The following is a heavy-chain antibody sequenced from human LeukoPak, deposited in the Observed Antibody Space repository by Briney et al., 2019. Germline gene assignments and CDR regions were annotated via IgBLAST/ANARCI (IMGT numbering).Heavy chain of an antibody. CDR3: ARADIAVAGTNFDY. J-gene: IGHJ4*02. CDR1: GYSTNSGYY. Sequence: PSETLSFACTVSGYSTNSGYYWGWIRQPPGKGLEWIGSIYHSGTTYYNPSLKSRVTISVDTSKNQFSLKLNSVTAADTAIYYCARADIAVAGTNFDYWGQGTLVTVSS. V-gene: IGHV4-38-2*02. CDR2: IYHSGTT. D-gene: IGHD6-19*01.